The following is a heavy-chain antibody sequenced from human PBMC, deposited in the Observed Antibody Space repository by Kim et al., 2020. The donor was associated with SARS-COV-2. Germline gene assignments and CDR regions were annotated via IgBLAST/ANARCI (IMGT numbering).Heavy chain of an antibody. D-gene: IGHD4-17*01. V-gene: IGHV7-4-1*02. CDR1: GYTFTNHA. CDR3: ARDHCTTTICLDP. J-gene: IGHJ5*02. CDR2: IDTSTGTP. Sequence: ASVKVSCKASGYTFTNHAINWVRQAPGQGLEWMGWIDTSTGTPTYAQDFKGRFIFSPDTSAATAYLQITSLKTDDTALYFCARDHCTTTICLDPCCQCTL.